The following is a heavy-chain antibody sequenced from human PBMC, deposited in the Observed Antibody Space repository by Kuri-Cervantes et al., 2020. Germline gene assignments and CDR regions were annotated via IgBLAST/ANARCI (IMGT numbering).Heavy chain of an antibody. V-gene: IGHV3-15*01. CDR1: GFTFSDAW. CDR3: TTDPIVQFYFGWSNGTPAVRY. D-gene: IGHD3-9*01. J-gene: IGHJ4*02. Sequence: GGSLRLSCAASGFTFSDAWMSWVRQAPGKGLEWVGRIKSKTDGGTTDYAAPVKGRFTISRDDSKNQLYLQMNSLKTEDTAVYYCTTDPIVQFYFGWSNGTPAVRYWGQGTLVTVSS. CDR2: IKSKTDGGTT.